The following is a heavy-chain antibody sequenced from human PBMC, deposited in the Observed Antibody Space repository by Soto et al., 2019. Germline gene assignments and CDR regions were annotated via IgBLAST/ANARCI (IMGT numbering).Heavy chain of an antibody. D-gene: IGHD1-26*01. V-gene: IGHV3-48*02. J-gene: IGHJ4*02. Sequence: GGSLRVSCAASGFTFSSYSMNWVSRTAGKGLEWVAPISYSSSPLFFGASVKGRFTTSRNNARKPLWLQMNSHRDEDTAGYHCARAEPFVRLPTIIDYWGQGTLVTVSS. CDR3: ARAEPFVRLPTIIDY. CDR1: GFTFSSYS. CDR2: ISYSSSPL.